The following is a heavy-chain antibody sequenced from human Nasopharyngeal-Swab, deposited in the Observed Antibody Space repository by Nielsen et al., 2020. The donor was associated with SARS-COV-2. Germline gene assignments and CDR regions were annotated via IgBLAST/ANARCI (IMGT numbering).Heavy chain of an antibody. V-gene: IGHV4-59*01. J-gene: IGHJ6*02. CDR3: ARDYYGMDV. Sequence: RRAPGKGLEWIGYIYYSGSTNYNPSLKSRVTISVDTSKNQFSLKLSSVTAADTAVYYCARDYYGMDVWGQGTTVTVSS. CDR2: IYYSGST.